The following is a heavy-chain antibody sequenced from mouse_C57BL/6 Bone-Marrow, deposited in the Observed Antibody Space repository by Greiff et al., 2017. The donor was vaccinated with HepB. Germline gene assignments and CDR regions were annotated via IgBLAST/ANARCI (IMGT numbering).Heavy chain of an antibody. CDR2: IDPENGDT. CDR1: GFNIKDDY. V-gene: IGHV14-4*01. Sequence: VHVKQSGAELVRPGASVKLSCTASGFNIKDDYMHWVKQRPEQGLEWIGWIDPENGDTEYASKFQGKATITADTSSNTAYLQLSSLTSEDTAVYYCTTEVGAYWGQGTTLTVSS. J-gene: IGHJ2*01. CDR3: TTEVGAY. D-gene: IGHD1-1*02.